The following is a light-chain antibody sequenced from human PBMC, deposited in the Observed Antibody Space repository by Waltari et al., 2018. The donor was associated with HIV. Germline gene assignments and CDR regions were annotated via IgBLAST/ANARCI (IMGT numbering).Light chain of an antibody. V-gene: IGLV1-44*01. CDR2: SDN. CDR1: TSRIGRNT. Sequence: QSVLTQPPSASGTPGQTVTISCSGSTSRIGRNTVNWYPHLPGRAPKLLIYSDNQRPSGVPDRFSGSKSGTSASLAISGLQSEDEADYSCAAWDDSLNGVVFGGGTKLTVL. J-gene: IGLJ2*01. CDR3: AAWDDSLNGVV.